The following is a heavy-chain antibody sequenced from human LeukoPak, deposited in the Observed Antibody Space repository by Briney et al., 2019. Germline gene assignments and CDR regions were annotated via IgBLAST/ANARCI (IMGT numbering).Heavy chain of an antibody. J-gene: IGHJ4*02. V-gene: IGHV3-74*01. CDR1: GFTFSDYW. CDR3: ARDFRGTGDY. CDR2: INTDGSTT. D-gene: IGHD3/OR15-3a*01. Sequence: GSLRLSFAASGFTFSDYWMHWVRQVPGKGLVWVSRINTDGSTTTYADSVKGQFTISRDNAKNTLFLQMNSLRAEDTAVYYCARDFRGTGDYWGQGTLVTVSS.